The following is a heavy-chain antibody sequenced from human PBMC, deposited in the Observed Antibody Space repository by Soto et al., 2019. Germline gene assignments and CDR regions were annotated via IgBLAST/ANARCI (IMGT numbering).Heavy chain of an antibody. CDR3: ARVPDY. CDR2: MYHSGST. V-gene: IGHV4-30-2*01. J-gene: IGHJ4*02. CDR1: GGSIRSPNFS. Sequence: SETLSLTCTVIGGSIRSPNFSWSWIRQHPGKGPEWIGYMYHSGSTYYNPSLKSRVTISIDRSKNQFSLKLSSVTAADTAVHYCARVPDYWGQGILVTVSS. D-gene: IGHD2-2*01.